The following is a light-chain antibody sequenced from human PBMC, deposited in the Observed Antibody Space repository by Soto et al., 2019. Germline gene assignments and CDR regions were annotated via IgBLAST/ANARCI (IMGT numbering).Light chain of an antibody. CDR2: GAS. CDR3: QQYYSHPPLT. J-gene: IGKJ4*01. V-gene: IGKV1-5*01. Sequence: DIQMTQSPSTLSASVGDRVTITCRASQSITNRLAWYQQKPGKAPKLLIYGASTLQTGVPSRFSGSGSGTDFTLTISSLQSEDFATYYCQQYYSHPPLTFGGGTKVDIK. CDR1: QSITNR.